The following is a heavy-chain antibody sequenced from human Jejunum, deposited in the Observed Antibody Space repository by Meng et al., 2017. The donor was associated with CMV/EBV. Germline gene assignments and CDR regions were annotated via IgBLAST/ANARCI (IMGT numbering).Heavy chain of an antibody. CDR3: AKSTQLMVYASDY. V-gene: IGHV3-23*03. CDR1: GLTFRNYA. Sequence: CAASGLTFRNYAMSWVRQAPGKGLEWVSLIYAGGSGTYCADSVKGRCTISRDDSKNTLYLQMNSLRAEDTAIYYCAKSTQLMVYASDYWGQGALVTVSS. J-gene: IGHJ4*02. CDR2: IYAGGSGT. D-gene: IGHD2-8*01.